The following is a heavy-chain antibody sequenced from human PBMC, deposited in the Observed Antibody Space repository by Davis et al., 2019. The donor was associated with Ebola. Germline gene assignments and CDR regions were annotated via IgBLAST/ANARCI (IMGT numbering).Heavy chain of an antibody. Sequence: LVKVSCKASGYTFTSYYMHWVRQAPGQGLEWMGRIIPILGIANYAQKFQGRVTITADKSTSTAYMELSSLRSEDTAVYYCARDYHSSYDYWGQGTLITVSS. V-gene: IGHV1-69*04. CDR2: IIPILGIA. J-gene: IGHJ4*02. D-gene: IGHD4-11*01. CDR3: ARDYHSSYDY. CDR1: GYTFTSYY.